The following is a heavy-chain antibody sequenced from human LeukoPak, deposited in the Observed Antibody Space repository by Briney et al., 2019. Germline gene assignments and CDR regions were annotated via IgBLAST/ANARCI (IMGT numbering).Heavy chain of an antibody. CDR1: GFTFSRHA. D-gene: IGHD3-10*01. Sequence: PGGSLRLSRAASGFTFSRHAMHWVRQSPGKGLEWVAIISYDGSDEYIADSVKGRFSISRDNSRNTLDLQMNSLTTADPALYYCARATDYYGSGSYLPLYYFYGMDVWGKGTAVIVSS. CDR2: ISYDGSDE. V-gene: IGHV3-30*04. J-gene: IGHJ6*04. CDR3: ARATDYYGSGSYLPLYYFYGMDV.